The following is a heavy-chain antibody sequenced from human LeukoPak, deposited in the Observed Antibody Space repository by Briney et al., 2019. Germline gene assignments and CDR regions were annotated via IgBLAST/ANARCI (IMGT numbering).Heavy chain of an antibody. D-gene: IGHD5-18*01. CDR2: INPNSGGT. V-gene: IGHV1-2*06. CDR1: GYTFTGYY. Sequence: ASVKVSCKASGYTFTGYYMHWVRQAPGQGLEWMGRINPNSGGTNYAQKFQSRVTMTRDTSISTAYMELSRLRSDDTAVYYCAMHNTAMDTVDYWGQGTLVTVSS. CDR3: AMHNTAMDTVDY. J-gene: IGHJ4*02.